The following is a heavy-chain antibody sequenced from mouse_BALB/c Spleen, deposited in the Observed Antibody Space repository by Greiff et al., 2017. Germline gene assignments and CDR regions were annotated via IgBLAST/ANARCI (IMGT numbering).Heavy chain of an antibody. J-gene: IGHJ2*01. Sequence: ESGPGLVKPSQSLSLTCSVTGYSITSGYYWNWIRQFPGNKLEWMGYISYDGSNNYNPSLKNRISITRDTSKNQFFLKLNSVTTEDTATYYCARRHYYGSSLYYFDYWGQGTTLTVSA. CDR1: GYSITSGYY. D-gene: IGHD1-1*01. CDR2: ISYDGSN. V-gene: IGHV3-6*02. CDR3: ARRHYYGSSLYYFDY.